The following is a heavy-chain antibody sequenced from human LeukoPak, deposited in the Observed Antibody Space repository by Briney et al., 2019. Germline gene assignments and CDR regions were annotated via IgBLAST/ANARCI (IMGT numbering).Heavy chain of an antibody. CDR3: ARWTYNWNYNHYYYYMDV. Sequence: SETLSLTCAVYGGSFSGYYWSWIRQPPGKGLEWIGEINHSGSTNYNPSLKSRVTISVDTSKNQFSLRLSSVTAADTAVYYCARWTYNWNYNHYYYYMDVWGKGTTVTVSS. CDR1: GGSFSGYY. CDR2: INHSGST. J-gene: IGHJ6*03. D-gene: IGHD1-7*01. V-gene: IGHV4-34*01.